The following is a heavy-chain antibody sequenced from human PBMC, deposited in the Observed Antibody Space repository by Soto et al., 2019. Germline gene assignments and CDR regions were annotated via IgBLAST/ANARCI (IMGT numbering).Heavy chain of an antibody. V-gene: IGHV1-46*01. CDR2: INPSGGST. Sequence: ASVNVSFKSSRYIFTSYYSHWVRRAPAQGLEWMGIINPSGGSTSYAQKFQGRVTMTRDTSTSTVYMELSSLRSEDTAVYYCARERYDAMVRGVINYGMDVWGQGTTVTVSS. CDR1: RYIFTSYY. CDR3: ARERYDAMVRGVINYGMDV. J-gene: IGHJ6*02. D-gene: IGHD3-10*01.